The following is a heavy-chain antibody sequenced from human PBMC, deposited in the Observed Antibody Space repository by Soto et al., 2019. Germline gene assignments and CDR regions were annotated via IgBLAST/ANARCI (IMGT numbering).Heavy chain of an antibody. D-gene: IGHD2-2*01. CDR3: AKVVPAAPGY. V-gene: IGHV3-23*01. CDR2: IRGSGGST. J-gene: IGHJ4*02. CDR1: GFTFSSYA. Sequence: GSLLLSCSASGFTFSSYAMSGVRQAPGKGLEWVSAIRGSGGSTYYADSVKGRFTISRDNSKNTLYLQMNSLRAEDTAVYYCAKVVPAAPGYWGQGTLVTVSS.